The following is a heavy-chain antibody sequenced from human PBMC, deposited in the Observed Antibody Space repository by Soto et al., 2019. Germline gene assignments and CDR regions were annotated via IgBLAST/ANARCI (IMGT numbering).Heavy chain of an antibody. J-gene: IGHJ3*02. V-gene: IGHV3-21*04. CDR2: ITSSSSYI. CDR3: ARVDVVVISATRLAHDAFDI. CDR1: GFTFSSYI. Sequence: GGSLRLSCAASGFTFSSYIMNWVRQAPGKGLEWVSSITSSSSYIYYADSVKGRFTISRDNAKNSLYLQMNSLRAEDTAVYYCARVDVVVISATRLAHDAFDIWGQGTMVTVSS. D-gene: IGHD2-15*01.